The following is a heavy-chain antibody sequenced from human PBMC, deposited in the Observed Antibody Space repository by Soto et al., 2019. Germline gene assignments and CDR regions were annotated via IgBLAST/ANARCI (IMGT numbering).Heavy chain of an antibody. V-gene: IGHV1-69*13. CDR3: AREGPFRCSGGSCYSE. CDR1: GATSNNYV. J-gene: IGHJ4*02. D-gene: IGHD2-15*01. CDR2: IIPISGTT. Sequence: GASVKVSCKTSGATSNNYVIYWVRQAPGQGLEWMGGIIPISGTTKYAQKFQGRVTITADGSTSTAYMELSSLRSADTAVYYCAREGPFRCSGGSCYSEWGQGTLVTVSS.